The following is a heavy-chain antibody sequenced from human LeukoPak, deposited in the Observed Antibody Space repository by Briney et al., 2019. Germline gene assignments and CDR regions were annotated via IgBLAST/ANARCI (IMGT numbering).Heavy chain of an antibody. D-gene: IGHD3-22*01. Sequence: GGSLRLSCAASGFTFSSHAMTWVRQAPGKGLEWVSAISGSGGSTYYADSVKGRFTISRDNSKNTLYLQMNSLRAEDTAVYYCAKGGYYDSSGYADLDYWGQGTLVTVSS. CDR1: GFTFSSHA. J-gene: IGHJ4*02. CDR3: AKGGYYDSSGYADLDY. V-gene: IGHV3-23*01. CDR2: ISGSGGST.